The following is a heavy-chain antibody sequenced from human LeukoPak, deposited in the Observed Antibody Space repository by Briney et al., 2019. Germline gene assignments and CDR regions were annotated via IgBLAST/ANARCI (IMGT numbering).Heavy chain of an antibody. CDR2: VSSSGSTI. V-gene: IGHV3-48*03. J-gene: IGHJ4*02. D-gene: IGHD3-9*01. CDR1: GFTFSNYA. CDR3: ARDRYDILTGYYEYFDY. Sequence: PGGSLRLSCAASGFTFSNYAMSWVRQAPGKGLEWVSYVSSSGSTIYYADSVKGRFTISRDNAKNSLYLQMNSLRAEDTAVYYCARDRYDILTGYYEYFDYWGQGTLVTVSS.